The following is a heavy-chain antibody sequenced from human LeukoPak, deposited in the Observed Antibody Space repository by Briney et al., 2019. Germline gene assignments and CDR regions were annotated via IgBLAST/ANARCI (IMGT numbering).Heavy chain of an antibody. V-gene: IGHV4-39*07. CDR2: IYYSGTT. D-gene: IGHD6-13*01. CDR3: ARYEVGSSWAQAFDI. Sequence: SETLSLTCTVSGGSISSSHYYWGWIRQSPGKGLEWIGSIYYSGTTYYNPSLESRVTISDDTSKRQFSLKLSSVTAADTAVYYCARYEVGSSWAQAFDIWGQGTMVTVSS. CDR1: GGSISSSHYY. J-gene: IGHJ3*02.